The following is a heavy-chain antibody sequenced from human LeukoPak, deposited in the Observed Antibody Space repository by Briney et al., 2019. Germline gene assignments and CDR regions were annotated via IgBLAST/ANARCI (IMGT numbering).Heavy chain of an antibody. CDR3: ARICSGGSCYFPSI. J-gene: IGHJ3*02. D-gene: IGHD2-15*01. V-gene: IGHV3-30-3*01. CDR1: GFVFSTSR. CDR2: ISYDGGNK. Sequence: GGSLSLSCAASGFVFSTSRMHWVRQAPGKGLGWVSVISYDGGNKYYADPVKGRFTISRDNSRNTLYLQMNSLKSEDTAVYYCARICSGGSCYFPSIWGQGTMVTVSS.